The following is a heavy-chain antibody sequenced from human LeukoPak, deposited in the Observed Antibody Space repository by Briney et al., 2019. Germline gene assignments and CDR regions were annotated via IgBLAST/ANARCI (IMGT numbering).Heavy chain of an antibody. CDR3: ARATYYDFGGAGY. D-gene: IGHD3-3*01. V-gene: IGHV3-7*01. Sequence: GGSLRLSCAASGFTFSSYWMSWVRQAPGKGLEWVANIKQDGSEKYYVDSVKGRFTISRDNAKNSLYLQMNSLRAEDTAVYYCARATYYDFGGAGYWGQGTLVTVSS. CDR1: GFTFSSYW. J-gene: IGHJ4*02. CDR2: IKQDGSEK.